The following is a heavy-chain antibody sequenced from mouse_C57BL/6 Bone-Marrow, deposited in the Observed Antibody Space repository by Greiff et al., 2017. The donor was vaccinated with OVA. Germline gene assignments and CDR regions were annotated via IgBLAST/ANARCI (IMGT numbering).Heavy chain of an antibody. CDR2: IWGVGST. D-gene: IGHD1-1*01. CDR3: ARGGSSPFAY. J-gene: IGHJ3*01. CDR1: GFSLTSYG. V-gene: IGHV2-6*01. Sequence: QVQLKESGPGLVAPSQSLSLTCTVSGFSLTSYGVDWVRQSPGKGLEWLGVIWGVGSTTYNSALNSRLSISKDNSKSQVFLKMKSLQTDDTAMYYCARGGSSPFAYWGQGTLVTVSA.